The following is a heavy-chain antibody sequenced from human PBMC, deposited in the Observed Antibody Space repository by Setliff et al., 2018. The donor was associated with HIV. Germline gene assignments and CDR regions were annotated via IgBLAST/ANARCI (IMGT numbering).Heavy chain of an antibody. J-gene: IGHJ4*01. CDR1: GGSISSNSYY. Sequence: SETMSLTCTVSGGSISSNSYYWGWIRQPPGKGLEWIGFIHHTGSTVSNPSLKSRVTILMDLSRNQLSLHLASVTTSDTAVYFCAPGEGVASTYYHDWGQGTQVTVSS. CDR2: IHHTGST. V-gene: IGHV4-61*05. CDR3: APGEGVASTYYHD. D-gene: IGHD3-10*01.